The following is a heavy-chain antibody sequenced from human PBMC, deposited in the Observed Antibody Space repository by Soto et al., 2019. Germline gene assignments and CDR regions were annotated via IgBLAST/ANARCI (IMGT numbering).Heavy chain of an antibody. CDR3: ARSFPDYGDYLFNP. D-gene: IGHD4-17*01. CDR1: GYTFTDYG. V-gene: IGHV1-18*04. Sequence: ASVKVSCKASGYTFTDYGISWVRQAPGQRLEWMGWINADNGNTKYSQKFQGRVTITRDTSASTAYMELSSLRSEDTAVYYCARSFPDYGDYLFNPWGQGTLVTVSS. J-gene: IGHJ5*02. CDR2: INADNGNT.